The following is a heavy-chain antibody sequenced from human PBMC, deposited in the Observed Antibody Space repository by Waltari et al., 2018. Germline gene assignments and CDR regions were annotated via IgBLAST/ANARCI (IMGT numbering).Heavy chain of an antibody. CDR3: ARDSISSGAAAGWYYFDY. J-gene: IGHJ4*02. CDR2: IIPIFGTA. V-gene: IGHV1-69*13. D-gene: IGHD6-13*01. Sequence: VQLVQSGAEVKKPGSSVKVSCKASGGPFRSYATRWVRSAPGQRLEWMGGIIPIFGTANYAQKFQGRVTITADESTSTAYMDLSSLRSEDTAVYYCARDSISSGAAAGWYYFDYWGQGTLVTVSS. CDR1: GGPFRSYA.